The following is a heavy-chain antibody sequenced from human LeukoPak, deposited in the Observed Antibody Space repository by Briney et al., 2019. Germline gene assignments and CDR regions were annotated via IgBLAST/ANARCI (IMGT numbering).Heavy chain of an antibody. V-gene: IGHV4-4*02. J-gene: IGHJ4*02. CDR1: GGSISISSSHW. Sequence: KSSGTLSLTCAVSGGSISISSSHWWSWVRQPPGKGLEWIGEILHTGSTNYNPSLKSRVTISVDTSTNQFSLKLNSVTAADTAVYYYARAYYYDRSGYATWGQGTLVTVSS. CDR2: ILHTGST. CDR3: ARAYYYDRSGYAT. D-gene: IGHD3-22*01.